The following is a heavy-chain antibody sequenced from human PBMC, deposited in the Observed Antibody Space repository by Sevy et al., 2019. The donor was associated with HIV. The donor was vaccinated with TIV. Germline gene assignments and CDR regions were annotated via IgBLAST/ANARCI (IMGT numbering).Heavy chain of an antibody. Sequence: GGSLRLSCAASGFTFSSYWMSWVRQAPGKGLEWVANIKQDGSEKYYVDSVKGRLTISRDNAKNSLYLQMNSLRAEDTAVYYCARETYSSGYPAAFDIWGQGTMVTVSS. J-gene: IGHJ3*02. D-gene: IGHD6-19*01. CDR3: ARETYSSGYPAAFDI. V-gene: IGHV3-7*01. CDR1: GFTFSSYW. CDR2: IKQDGSEK.